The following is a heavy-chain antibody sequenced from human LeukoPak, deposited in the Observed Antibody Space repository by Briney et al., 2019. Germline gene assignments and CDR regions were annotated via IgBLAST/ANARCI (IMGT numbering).Heavy chain of an antibody. CDR2: ISSSSSTI. V-gene: IGHV3-48*04. CDR1: GFTFSSYS. D-gene: IGHD3-10*01. Sequence: PRGSLRLSCAASGFTFSSYSMNWVRQAPGKGLEWVSYISSSSSTIYYADSVKGRFTISRDNAKNSLYLQMNSLRAEDTAVYYCAKDLKLYYGSGRNRAFDIWGQGTMVTVSS. J-gene: IGHJ3*02. CDR3: AKDLKLYYGSGRNRAFDI.